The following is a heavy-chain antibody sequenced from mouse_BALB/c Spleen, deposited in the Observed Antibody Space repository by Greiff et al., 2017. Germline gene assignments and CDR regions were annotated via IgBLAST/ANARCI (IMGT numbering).Heavy chain of an antibody. CDR3: ARSFYEYDGNYYAMDY. Sequence: EVKVVESGGGLVQPGGSLRLSCATSGFTFTDYYMSWVRQPPGKALEWLGFIRNKANGYTTEYSASVKGRFTISRDNSQSILYLQMNTLRAEDSATYYCARSFYEYDGNYYAMDYWGQGTSVTVSS. V-gene: IGHV7-3*02. D-gene: IGHD2-4*01. CDR1: GFTFTDYY. CDR2: IRNKANGYTT. J-gene: IGHJ4*01.